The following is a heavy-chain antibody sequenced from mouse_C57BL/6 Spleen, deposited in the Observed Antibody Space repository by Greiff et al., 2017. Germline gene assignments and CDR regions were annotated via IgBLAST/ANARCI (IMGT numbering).Heavy chain of an antibody. D-gene: IGHD1-1*01. CDR1: GYSFPSYY. V-gene: IGHV1-66*01. Sequence: QVQLQQSGPELVKPGASVKISCKASGYSFPSYYIHWVKQRPGQGLEWIGWIYPGSGNTKYNEKFKGKATLTADTSSSTAYMQLSSLTSEDSAVYYCARSDYYGNWYFDVWGTGTTVTVSS. CDR2: IYPGSGNT. J-gene: IGHJ1*03. CDR3: ARSDYYGNWYFDV.